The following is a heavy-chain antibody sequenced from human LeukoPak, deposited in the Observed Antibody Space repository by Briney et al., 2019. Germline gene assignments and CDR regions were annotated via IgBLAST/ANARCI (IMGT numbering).Heavy chain of an antibody. CDR2: IRSKANSYAT. D-gene: IGHD3-22*01. CDR1: GFTFSGSA. J-gene: IGHJ6*02. V-gene: IGHV3-73*01. Sequence: GGSLRLSCVASGFTFSGSAMHWVRQASRKGLEWVGRIRSKANSYATAYAASVKGRFTISRDDSKNTAYLQMNSLKTEDTAVYYCTRLTVYYYDSSEGSYDYGMYVWGQGTTVTVSS. CDR3: TRLTVYYYDSSEGSYDYGMYV.